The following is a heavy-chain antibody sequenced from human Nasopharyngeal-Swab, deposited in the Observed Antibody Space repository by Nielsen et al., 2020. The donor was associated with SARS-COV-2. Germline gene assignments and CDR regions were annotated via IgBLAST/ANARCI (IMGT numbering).Heavy chain of an antibody. V-gene: IGHV3-33*01. CDR1: GFTFSSYG. D-gene: IGHD6-6*01. J-gene: IGHJ6*02. CDR2: IWYDGSNK. CDR3: ARSIAARPYYYYGMDV. Sequence: GESLKISCAASGFTFSSYGMHWVRQAPGKWLEWVAVIWYDGSNKYYADSVKGRFTISRDNSKNTLYLQMNSLRAEDTAVYYCARSIAARPYYYYGMDVWGQGTTVTVSS.